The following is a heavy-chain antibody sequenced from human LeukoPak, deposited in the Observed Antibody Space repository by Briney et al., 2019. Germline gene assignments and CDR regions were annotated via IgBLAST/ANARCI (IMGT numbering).Heavy chain of an antibody. Sequence: SETLSLTCTVSGGSVSSASYYWTWIRQPPGKGLEWIGYIYASGNTNYNPSLKSRVTISVDTSKNQFSLKLSSVTAADTAVYYCARDPPVAGTSWGQGTLVTVSS. CDR3: ARDPPVAGTS. CDR1: GGSVSSASYY. CDR2: IYASGNT. J-gene: IGHJ4*02. V-gene: IGHV4-61*01. D-gene: IGHD6-19*01.